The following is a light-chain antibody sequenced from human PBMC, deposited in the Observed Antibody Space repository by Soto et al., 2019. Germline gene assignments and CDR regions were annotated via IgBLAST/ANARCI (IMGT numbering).Light chain of an antibody. CDR2: DIN. V-gene: IGLV7-46*01. CDR1: TGAVMSGHY. Sequence: QAVVTQEPSLTVSPGETVTLTCGSSTGAVMSGHYPYWFQQKPGQAPRTLIYDINNRHSWTPARFSGSLLGGKAALTLSGAQPEDEAEYYCLLSYRGARVFGGGTKLTVL. J-gene: IGLJ2*01. CDR3: LLSYRGARV.